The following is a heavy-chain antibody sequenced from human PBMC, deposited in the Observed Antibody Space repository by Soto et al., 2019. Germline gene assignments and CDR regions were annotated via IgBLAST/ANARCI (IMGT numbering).Heavy chain of an antibody. D-gene: IGHD6-19*01. J-gene: IGHJ4*02. V-gene: IGHV1-46*01. CDR2: INPSGGNT. CDR1: GYTLTGNY. Sequence: SAKASCKESGYTLTGNYMQWARQAPRQGLEWMGIINPSGGNTKYAQKFQGRVTMTRDTSTSTVYMELSSLRSEDTAVYYCARVQTYSSSWYHFDYWGQGTLVTVSS. CDR3: ARVQTYSSSWYHFDY.